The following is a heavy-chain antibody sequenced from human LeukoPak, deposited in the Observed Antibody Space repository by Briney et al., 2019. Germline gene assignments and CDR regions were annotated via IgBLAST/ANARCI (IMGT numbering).Heavy chain of an antibody. Sequence: LAGGSLRLSCAASGFTFSSYAMSWVRQAPGKGLEWVSAISGSGGSTYYADSVKGRFTISRDNSKNTPYLQMNSLRAEDTAVYYCAKGPAMVYTDAFDIWGQGTMVTVSS. V-gene: IGHV3-23*01. J-gene: IGHJ3*02. CDR2: ISGSGGST. D-gene: IGHD5-18*01. CDR3: AKGPAMVYTDAFDI. CDR1: GFTFSSYA.